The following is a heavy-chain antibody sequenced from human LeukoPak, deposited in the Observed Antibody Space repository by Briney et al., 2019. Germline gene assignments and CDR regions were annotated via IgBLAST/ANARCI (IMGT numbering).Heavy chain of an antibody. CDR3: ATDFYDTT. CDR2: IRSNSDGGTI. CDR1: GFAFSTYW. Sequence: GGSLRLSCAASGFAFSTYWMSWVRQAPGKGLEWVGRIRSNSDGGTIDYAAPVKGRFALSRDDSKNTLYLQMNSLQTEDTAVYYCATDFYDTTWGQGTLVTVSS. D-gene: IGHD3-22*01. V-gene: IGHV3-15*01. J-gene: IGHJ5*02.